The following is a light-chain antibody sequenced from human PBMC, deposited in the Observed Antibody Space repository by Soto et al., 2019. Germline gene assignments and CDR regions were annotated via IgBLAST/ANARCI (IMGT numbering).Light chain of an antibody. CDR2: DVD. CDR3: QPRANCPLS. Sequence: EMVLTKSPAALSLSPGERATLSCRASQSVGTALAWYQQKPGQAPRLLIYDVDSKPLGIPARFTGSGSGTDLTLTISGLEPEDFAVYYCQPRANCPLSFGGGNKVEIK. V-gene: IGKV3-11*01. CDR1: QSVGTA. J-gene: IGKJ4*01.